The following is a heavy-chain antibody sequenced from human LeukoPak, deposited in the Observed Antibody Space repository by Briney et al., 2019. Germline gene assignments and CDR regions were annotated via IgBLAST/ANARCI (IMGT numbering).Heavy chain of an antibody. J-gene: IGHJ5*02. CDR1: GFTFSDYY. D-gene: IGHD2-2*02. V-gene: IGHV3-11*06. Sequence: NPGGSLRLSCAASGFTFSDYYMSWIRQAPGKGLEWVSYISSSSSYTNYADSVKGRFTISRDNAKNSLYLQMNSLRAEDTAVYYCARDRWLVCSSTSCYRGPAGFDPWGQGTLVTVSS. CDR3: ARDRWLVCSSTSCYRGPAGFDP. CDR2: ISSSSSYT.